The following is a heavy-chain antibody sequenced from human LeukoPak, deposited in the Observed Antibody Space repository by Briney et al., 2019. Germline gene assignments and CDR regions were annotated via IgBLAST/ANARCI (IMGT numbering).Heavy chain of an antibody. D-gene: IGHD3-10*01. CDR3: ARDGRKGYYGSGTPDHYYGMDV. CDR2: IYYSGST. V-gene: IGHV4-31*03. Sequence: PSETPSLTCTVSGGSISSGGYYWSWIRQHPGKGLEWIGYIYYSGSTYYNPSLKSRVTKSVDTSKNQFSLKLSSVTAADTAVYYCARDGRKGYYGSGTPDHYYGMDVWGQGTTVTVSS. J-gene: IGHJ6*02. CDR1: GGSISSGGYY.